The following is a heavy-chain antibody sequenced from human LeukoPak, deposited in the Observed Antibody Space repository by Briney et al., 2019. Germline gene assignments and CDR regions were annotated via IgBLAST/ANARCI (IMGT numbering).Heavy chain of an antibody. CDR3: AHQLENWFDP. CDR1: GGSISSGDYY. D-gene: IGHD6-6*01. CDR2: IYWGDDK. Sequence: TLSLTCTVSGGSISSGDYYWSWIRQPPGKALEWLALIYWGDDKRYSPSLKSRLTITKDTSKNQVVLTMTNMDPVDTATYYCAHQLENWFDPWGQGTLVTVSS. V-gene: IGHV2-5*08. J-gene: IGHJ5*02.